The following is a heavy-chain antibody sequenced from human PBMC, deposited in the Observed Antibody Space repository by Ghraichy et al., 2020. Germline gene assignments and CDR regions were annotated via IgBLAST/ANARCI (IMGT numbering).Heavy chain of an antibody. V-gene: IGHV4-38-2*02. Sequence: SQTLSLTCTVSGYSIRSGYFWGWVRQSPGKGLEWIGSVYHTGSTHHNPSLERRLTILVDTSMNHFSLKLTSLTAADTAVYYCARPSSHNDLEGFDIWGQGTVVIVSS. CDR1: GYSIRSGYF. D-gene: IGHD1-1*01. CDR3: ARPSSHNDLEGFDI. J-gene: IGHJ3*02. CDR2: VYHTGST.